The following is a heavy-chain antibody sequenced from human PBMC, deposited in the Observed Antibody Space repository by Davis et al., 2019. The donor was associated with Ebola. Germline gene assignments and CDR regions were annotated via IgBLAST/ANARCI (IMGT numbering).Heavy chain of an antibody. CDR2: IYHSGST. V-gene: IGHV4-59*11. CDR1: GGSISGHY. J-gene: IGHJ4*02. D-gene: IGHD1-14*01. CDR3: ARDYVY. Sequence: SETLSLTCTVSGGSISGHYWSWIRQPPGKGLEWIGSIYHSGSTNYSPSLKRRVTISADTSKNQFSLRLSSVTAADTAIYYCARDYVYWGQGTLVAVSS.